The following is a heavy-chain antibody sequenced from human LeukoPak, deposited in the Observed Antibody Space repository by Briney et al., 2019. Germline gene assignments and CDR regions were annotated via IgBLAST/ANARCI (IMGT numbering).Heavy chain of an antibody. V-gene: IGHV3-23*01. D-gene: IGHD6-13*01. CDR2: ITGSGDIT. CDR3: AKGITAADTGLDY. CDR1: GFTFSNYA. Sequence: PEGSLRLSCAVSGFTFSNYALSWVRQAPGKGLEWLSAITGSGDITYYADSVKGRFTVSRDISKNTLYLQMNSLRAEDTALYYCAKGITAADTGLDYWGQGTLVTVSS. J-gene: IGHJ4*02.